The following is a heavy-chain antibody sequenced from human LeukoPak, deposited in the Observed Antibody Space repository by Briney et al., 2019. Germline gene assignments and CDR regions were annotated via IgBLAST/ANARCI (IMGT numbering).Heavy chain of an antibody. CDR2: TYYRSTWYN. Sequence: SQTLSLTCAISGDSVSSDSVTWNWIRQSPSRGLEWLGRTYYRSTWYNDYAVSVRGRITVNPDTSKNQFSLHLNSVTPEDTAVYYCARRLTQYDCFDPWGQGILVAVSS. CDR3: ARRLTQYDCFDP. D-gene: IGHD2-2*01. V-gene: IGHV6-1*01. CDR1: GDSVSSDSVT. J-gene: IGHJ5*02.